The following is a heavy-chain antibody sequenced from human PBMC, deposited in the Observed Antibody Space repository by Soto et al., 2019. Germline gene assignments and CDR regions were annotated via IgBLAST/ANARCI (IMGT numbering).Heavy chain of an antibody. D-gene: IGHD4-17*01. CDR1: GFTFSSYG. V-gene: IGHV3-33*01. CDR3: ARHGGIPYYYYYMDV. J-gene: IGHJ6*03. CDR2: IWYDGSNK. Sequence: GSLRLSCAASGFTFSSYGMHWVRQAPGKGLEWVAVIWYDGSNKYYADSVKGRFTISRDNSKNTLYLQMNSLRAEDTAVYYCARHGGIPYYYYYMDVWGKGTTVTVSS.